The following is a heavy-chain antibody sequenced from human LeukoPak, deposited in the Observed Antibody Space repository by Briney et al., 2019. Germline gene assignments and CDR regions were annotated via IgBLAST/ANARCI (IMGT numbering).Heavy chain of an antibody. V-gene: IGHV3-30-3*01. CDR1: GFTFSIYA. CDR2: MSYDGSNE. J-gene: IGHJ6*02. CDR3: ARSTTGATLYFYGMDV. Sequence: GRSLRLSCAVSGFTFSIYAMHWVRQAPGKGLEWVAAMSYDGSNEYYANSVKGRFTISRDNSKNTLYVLMSSLRTEDTAVYFCARSTTGATLYFYGMDVWGQGTTVTVSS. D-gene: IGHD1-1*01.